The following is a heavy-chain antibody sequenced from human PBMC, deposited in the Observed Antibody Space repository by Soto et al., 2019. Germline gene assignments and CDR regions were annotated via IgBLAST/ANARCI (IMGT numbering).Heavy chain of an antibody. D-gene: IGHD3-10*01. J-gene: IGHJ4*02. Sequence: GGSLRLSCAASGFTFSSYGMHWVRQAPGEGLEWVAVIWYDGSNKYYADSVKGRFTISRDNSKNTLYLQMNSLRAEDTAVYYCARDRPVLLWLGELPGDWGQGTLVADCS. CDR1: GFTFSSYG. CDR3: ARDRPVLLWLGELPGD. V-gene: IGHV3-33*01. CDR2: IWYDGSNK.